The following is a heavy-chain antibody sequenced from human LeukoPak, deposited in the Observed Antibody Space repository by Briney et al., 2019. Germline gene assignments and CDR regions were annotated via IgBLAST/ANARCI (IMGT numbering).Heavy chain of an antibody. CDR1: GDSISSSGYY. V-gene: IGHV4-39*01. CDR3: ARHGNIVVVPTALGFDS. J-gene: IGHJ4*02. Sequence: KPSETLSLTCTVSGDSISSSGYYWAWIRQPPGKGLEWLGSIYYSGDAYFNPSLKSRVAISVDTYQNHFSLKLSSVTAADTAVYYCARHGNIVVVPTALGFDSWGQGTLVTVSS. CDR2: IYYSGDA. D-gene: IGHD2-2*01.